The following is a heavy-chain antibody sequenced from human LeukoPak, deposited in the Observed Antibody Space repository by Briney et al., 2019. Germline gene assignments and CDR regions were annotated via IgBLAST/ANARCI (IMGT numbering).Heavy chain of an antibody. CDR1: GFTFSSYW. J-gene: IGHJ5*02. V-gene: IGHV3-7*01. CDR3: ARGYNWFDP. CDR2: IRQDGSEK. Sequence: GGSLRLSCAASGFTFSSYWMNWVRQAPGKGLEWVANIRQDGSEKYYVDSVKGRFTISRDNAKNSLSVQMNSLRAEDTAVYYCARGYNWFDPWGQGTLVTVSS.